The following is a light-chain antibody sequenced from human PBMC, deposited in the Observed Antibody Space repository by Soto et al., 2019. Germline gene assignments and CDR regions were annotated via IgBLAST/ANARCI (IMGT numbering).Light chain of an antibody. CDR1: SSDVGGYNC. CDR2: DVS. Sequence: QSALTQPASVSGSPGQSITISCTGTSSDVGGYNCVSWYQQHPGKVPKLMIYDVSDRPSGVSNRFSGSKSGNTASLTISGLQAEDEADYYCISYTSSSTWVFGGGTKLTVL. J-gene: IGLJ3*02. V-gene: IGLV2-14*01. CDR3: ISYTSSSTWV.